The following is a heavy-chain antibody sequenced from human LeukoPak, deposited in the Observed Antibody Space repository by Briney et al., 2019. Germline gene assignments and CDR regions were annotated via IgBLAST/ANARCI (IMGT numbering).Heavy chain of an antibody. Sequence: ASVKVSCKASGYTFTSYAMHWVRQAPGQRLEWMGWINAGNGNTKYSQEFQGRVTITRDTSASTAYMELSSLRSEDMAVYYCAGTVVIGEYYFDYWGQGTLVTVSS. V-gene: IGHV1-3*03. CDR1: GYTFTSYA. CDR3: AGTVVIGEYYFDY. J-gene: IGHJ4*02. D-gene: IGHD3-22*01. CDR2: INAGNGNT.